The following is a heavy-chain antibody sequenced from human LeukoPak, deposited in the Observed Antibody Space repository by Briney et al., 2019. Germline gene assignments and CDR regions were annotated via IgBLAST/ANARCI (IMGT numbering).Heavy chain of an antibody. J-gene: IGHJ3*02. V-gene: IGHV1-46*01. CDR3: ARIAETDPDI. CDR1: GYTFSSNF. CDR2: INPSGGNT. Sequence: GASVKVSCKASGYTFSSNFLHWVRQAPGQGLEWMGVINPSGGNTRYAQKFQGRLTMTRDMSTTTVYMELRSLRSEDTAVYYCARIAETDPDIWGQGTVVTISS.